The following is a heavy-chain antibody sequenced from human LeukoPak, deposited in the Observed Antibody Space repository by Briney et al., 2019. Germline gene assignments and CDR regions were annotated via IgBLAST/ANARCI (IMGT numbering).Heavy chain of an antibody. J-gene: IGHJ4*02. CDR2: ISGSGGST. V-gene: IGHV3-23*01. Sequence: GGSLRLSCAASRFTFSSYAMSWVRQAPGKGLEWVSAISGSGGSTYYADSVKGRFTISRDNSKNTLYLQMNSLRAEDTALYYCAIMHGYYDGSGYWVQWGQGTLVTVSS. CDR1: RFTFSSYA. CDR3: AIMHGYYDGSGYWVQ. D-gene: IGHD3-22*01.